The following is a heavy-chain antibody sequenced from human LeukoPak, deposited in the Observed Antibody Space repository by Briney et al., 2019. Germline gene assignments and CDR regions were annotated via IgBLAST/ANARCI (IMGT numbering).Heavy chain of an antibody. Sequence: PGGSLRLSCVASGFTFSSRDWMTWVRQAPGKGLEWVANIKQDGSEKNYVDSVKGRFTISRDNAKNTLYPQMNSLRAEDTAVYYCAKDLRRGITMIVVVETPTDAFDIWGQGTMVTVSS. CDR2: IKQDGSEK. CDR3: AKDLRRGITMIVVVETPTDAFDI. CDR1: GFTFSSRDW. J-gene: IGHJ3*02. V-gene: IGHV3-7*03. D-gene: IGHD3-22*01.